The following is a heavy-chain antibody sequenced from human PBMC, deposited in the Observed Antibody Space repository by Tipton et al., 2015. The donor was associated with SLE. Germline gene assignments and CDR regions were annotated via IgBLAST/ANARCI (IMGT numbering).Heavy chain of an antibody. J-gene: IGHJ4*02. D-gene: IGHD6-13*01. V-gene: IGHV4-59*01. CDR1: GGSISSYY. CDR2: IYYSGST. CDR3: AREYSSSWYFDY. Sequence: TLSLTCTVSGGSISSYYWSWIRQPPGKGLEWIGYIYYSGSTNYNPSLKSRVTISVDTSKNQFSLKLSSVTAADTAVYYCAREYSSSWYFDYWGQGTLVTDSS.